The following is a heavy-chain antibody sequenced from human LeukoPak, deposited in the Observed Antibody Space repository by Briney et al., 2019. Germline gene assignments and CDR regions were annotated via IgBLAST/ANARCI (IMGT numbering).Heavy chain of an antibody. V-gene: IGHV3-48*04. CDR3: ARDARYGYSSGWYDY. Sequence: PGGSLRLSCAASGFTFSSYSMNWVRQAPGKGLEWVSYISSSSSTIYYADSVKGRFTISRDNAKNSLYLQMNSLRAEDTAVYYCARDARYGYSSGWYDYWGQGTLVTVSS. CDR2: ISSSSSTI. CDR1: GFTFSSYS. D-gene: IGHD6-19*01. J-gene: IGHJ4*02.